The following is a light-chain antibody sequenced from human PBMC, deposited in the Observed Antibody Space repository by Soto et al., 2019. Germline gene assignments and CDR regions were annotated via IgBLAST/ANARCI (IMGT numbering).Light chain of an antibody. CDR3: QQYGNSPIT. V-gene: IGKV3-20*01. CDR2: GAS. Sequence: EMVLTQSPGTLSLSPGEGATLSCRASQSVSSSYIAWYQQRPGQTPSLLIYGASTRATGIPDRFSGSGSGTHFTLTISRLEPEDFAVYYCQQYGNSPITFGQGSRLEIK. J-gene: IGKJ5*01. CDR1: QSVSSSY.